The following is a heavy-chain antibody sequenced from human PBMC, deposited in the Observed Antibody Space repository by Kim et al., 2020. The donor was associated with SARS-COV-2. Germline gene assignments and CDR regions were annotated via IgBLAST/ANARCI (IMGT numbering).Heavy chain of an antibody. CDR1: GFTFSSYA. CDR2: ISDSGGST. D-gene: IGHD4-17*01. J-gene: IGHJ4*02. Sequence: GGSLRLSCAASGFTFSSYAMNWVRQAPGKGLEWVSVISDSGGSTYYADSVKGRFTISRDNSKNTLYLQMNSLRVEDTALYYCAKDPTDYGFDYWGQGTLVTVSS. V-gene: IGHV3-23*01. CDR3: AKDPTDYGFDY.